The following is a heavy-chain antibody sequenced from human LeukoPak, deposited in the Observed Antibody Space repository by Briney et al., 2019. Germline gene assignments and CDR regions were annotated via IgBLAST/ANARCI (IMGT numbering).Heavy chain of an antibody. Sequence: SETLSLTCTVSGGSISSYYWSWIRQPPGKGLEWIGYIYYSGSTNYNPSLKSRVTISVDTSKNQFSLKLSSVTAADTAVYYCAREDRGYWYFDLWGRGTLVTVPS. CDR1: GGSISSYY. CDR3: AREDRGYWYFDL. CDR2: IYYSGST. V-gene: IGHV4-59*01. J-gene: IGHJ2*01. D-gene: IGHD3-10*01.